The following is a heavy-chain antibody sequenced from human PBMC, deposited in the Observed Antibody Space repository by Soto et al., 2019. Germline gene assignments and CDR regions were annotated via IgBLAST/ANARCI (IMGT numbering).Heavy chain of an antibody. J-gene: IGHJ6*03. V-gene: IGHV3-30*04. Sequence: GGSLRLSCAASGFTFSSYAMHWVRQAPGKGLEWVAVISYDGSNKYYADSVKGRFTISRDNSKNTLYLQMNSLRAEDTAVYYCARDVGGNWGEHYYYYYMDVWGKGTTVTVSS. CDR1: GFTFSSYA. CDR2: ISYDGSNK. D-gene: IGHD7-27*01. CDR3: ARDVGGNWGEHYYYYYMDV.